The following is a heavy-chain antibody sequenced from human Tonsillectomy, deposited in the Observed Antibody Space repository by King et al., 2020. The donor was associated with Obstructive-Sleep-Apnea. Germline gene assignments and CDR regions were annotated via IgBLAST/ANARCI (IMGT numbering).Heavy chain of an antibody. CDR1: GYTFTSYY. CDR2: INPSGGST. CDR3: ARDIVVVVAATPGMDV. Sequence: VQLVQSGAEVKKPGASVKVSCKASGYTFTSYYMHWVQQAPGQGLEWMGIINPSGGSTSYAQKFQGRVTMTRDTSTSTVYMELSSLRSEDTAVYYCARDIVVVVAATPGMDVWGQGTTVTVSS. V-gene: IGHV1-46*01. J-gene: IGHJ6*02. D-gene: IGHD2-15*01.